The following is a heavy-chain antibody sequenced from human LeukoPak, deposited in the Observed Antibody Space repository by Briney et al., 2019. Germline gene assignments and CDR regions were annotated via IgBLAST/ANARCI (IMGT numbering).Heavy chain of an antibody. CDR2: IYASGST. CDR3: ARELYYYDSSGYYNDAFDI. J-gene: IGHJ3*02. CDR1: GGSISSYY. Sequence: SETLSLTCTVSGGSISSYYWSWIRQPAGKGLEWIGRIYASGSTNYNPSLKSRVTMSVDTSKNQFSLKLSSVTAADTAVYYRARELYYYDSSGYYNDAFDIWGQGTMVTVSS. D-gene: IGHD3-22*01. V-gene: IGHV4-4*07.